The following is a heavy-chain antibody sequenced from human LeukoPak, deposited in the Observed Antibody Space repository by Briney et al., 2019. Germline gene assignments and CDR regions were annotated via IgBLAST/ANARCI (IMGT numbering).Heavy chain of an antibody. V-gene: IGHV3-23*01. CDR2: ISGSGGST. CDR3: AKDVLSIAVAGLDY. CDR1: GFTFSSYA. D-gene: IGHD6-19*01. Sequence: GGSLRLSCAASGFTFSSYAMSWVRQAPGKGLEGVSAISGSGGSTYYADSVKGRFTISRDNSKNTLYLQMNSLRAEDTAVYYCAKDVLSIAVAGLDYWGQGTLVTVSS. J-gene: IGHJ4*02.